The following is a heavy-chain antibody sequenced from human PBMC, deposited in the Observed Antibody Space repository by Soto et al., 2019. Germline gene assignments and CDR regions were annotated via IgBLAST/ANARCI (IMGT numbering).Heavy chain of an antibody. CDR3: AHSRMDGITMVRGGAEYFQH. V-gene: IGHV2-5*02. CDR1: GFSLSTSGVG. D-gene: IGHD3-10*01. J-gene: IGHJ1*01. CDR2: IYWDDDK. Sequence: QITLNESGPTLVKPTQTLTLTCTFSGFSLSTSGVGVGWIRQPPGKALEWLALIYWDDDKRYSPSLKSRRTITKDTSKNRVVLTMTNMDPVDTATYYCAHSRMDGITMVRGGAEYFQHWGQGTLVTVSS.